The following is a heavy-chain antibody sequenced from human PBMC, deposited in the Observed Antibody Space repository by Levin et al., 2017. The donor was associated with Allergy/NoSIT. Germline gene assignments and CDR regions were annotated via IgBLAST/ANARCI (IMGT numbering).Heavy chain of an antibody. CDR2: IYWNDDK. J-gene: IGHJ4*02. Sequence: SGPTLVKPTQTLTLTCTFSGFSLSSSGVGVAWIRQPPGKALEWLALIYWNDDKRYSPSLKSRLTITKDTSKNQVVLTMTNMDPVDTATYYCAHWGYYDSTSHYYFDYWGQGTLVTVSS. CDR3: AHWGYYDSTSHYYFDY. CDR1: GFSLSSSGVG. D-gene: IGHD3-22*01. V-gene: IGHV2-5*01.